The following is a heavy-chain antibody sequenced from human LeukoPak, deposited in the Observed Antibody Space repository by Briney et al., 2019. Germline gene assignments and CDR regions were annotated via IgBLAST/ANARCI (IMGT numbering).Heavy chain of an antibody. V-gene: IGHV1-69*05. CDR1: GGTFSSYA. Sequence: SVKVSCKASGGTFSSYAISWVRQAPGQGLDWMGRIIPIFGTANYAQKFQGRVTITTDESTSTAYMELSSLRSADTAVYYCARDSAGQPDYYDSSGYFDDWGQGTLVTVFS. J-gene: IGHJ4*02. D-gene: IGHD3-22*01. CDR2: IIPIFGTA. CDR3: ARDSAGQPDYYDSSGYFDD.